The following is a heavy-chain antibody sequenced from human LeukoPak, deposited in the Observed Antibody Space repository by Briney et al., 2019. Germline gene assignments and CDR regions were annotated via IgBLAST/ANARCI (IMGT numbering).Heavy chain of an antibody. CDR1: GFTFKNAY. Sequence: GGSLRLSCAVSGFTFKNAYMTWVRQAPGKGLEWVGRIKTNADGGATDYAAPVKGRLSISRDDSTNTLYLQRDSLKVEDTGDYFCTSPLGGIDIFDYWSQGTLVTVSS. J-gene: IGHJ4*02. V-gene: IGHV3-15*01. CDR2: IKTNADGGAT. D-gene: IGHD2-15*01. CDR3: TSPLGGIDIFDY.